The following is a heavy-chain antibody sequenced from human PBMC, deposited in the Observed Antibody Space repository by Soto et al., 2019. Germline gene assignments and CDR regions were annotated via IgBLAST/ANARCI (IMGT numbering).Heavy chain of an antibody. CDR2: ISYDGSNK. CDR1: GFTFSSYG. D-gene: IGHD3-22*01. J-gene: IGHJ3*02. V-gene: IGHV3-30*18. CDR3: AKDLWIVVVNYNLHDAFDX. Sequence: GGSLRLSCAASGFTFSSYGMHWVRQAPGKGLEWVSVISYDGSNKYYAESVKGRFTISRDNSKNTLYLQMNSLRAEDTAVYYCAKDLWIVVVNYNLHDAFDXWGQGTMVTVS.